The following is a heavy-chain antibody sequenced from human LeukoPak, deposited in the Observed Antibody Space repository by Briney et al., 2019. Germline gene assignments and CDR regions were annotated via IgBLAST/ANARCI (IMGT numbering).Heavy chain of an antibody. J-gene: IGHJ4*02. D-gene: IGHD2-2*01. CDR1: GFTFDDYA. Sequence: SLGLSCAASGFTFDDYAMHWVRQAPGKGLEWVSGISWNSGSIGYADSVKGRFTISRDNAKNSLYLQMNSLRAEDTALYYCAKDGGYCSSTSCFIDYWGQGTLVTVSS. CDR2: ISWNSGSI. CDR3: AKDGGYCSSTSCFIDY. V-gene: IGHV3-9*01.